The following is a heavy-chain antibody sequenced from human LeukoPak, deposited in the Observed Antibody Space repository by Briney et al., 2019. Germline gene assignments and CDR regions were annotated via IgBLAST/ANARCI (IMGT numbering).Heavy chain of an antibody. CDR2: INHSGST. J-gene: IGHJ6*02. CDR3: ARGRVGYYYYYGMDV. V-gene: IGHV4-34*01. Sequence: PSETLSLTCAVYGGSFSGYYWSWIRQPPGKGLEWIGEINHSGSTNYNPSLKSRVTISVDTSKNQNSLKLSSVSAADTAVYYCARGRVGYYYYYGMDVWGQGTTVTVSS. CDR1: GGSFSGYY.